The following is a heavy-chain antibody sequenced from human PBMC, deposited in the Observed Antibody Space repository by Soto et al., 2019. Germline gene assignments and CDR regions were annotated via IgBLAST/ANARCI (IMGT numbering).Heavy chain of an antibody. Sequence: VQLVYSGAEVKKPGASVKVSCTASGYTFTSYAMHWVRPAPGQRLEWMGWINACNGNTKYSQKFQGRVTITRDTSESTAYMELSSLRSEDTAVYYCASGIAVAGNGFDYWGQRNLVNVSS. J-gene: IGHJ4*02. CDR3: ASGIAVAGNGFDY. CDR1: GYTFTSYA. CDR2: INACNGNT. V-gene: IGHV1-3*01. D-gene: IGHD6-19*01.